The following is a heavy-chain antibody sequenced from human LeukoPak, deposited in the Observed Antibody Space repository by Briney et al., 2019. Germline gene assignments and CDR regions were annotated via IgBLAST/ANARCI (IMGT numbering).Heavy chain of an antibody. V-gene: IGHV4-34*01. CDR1: SGSFSGYY. J-gene: IGHJ6*03. Sequence: SETLSLTCSVYSGSFSGYYWSWVRQPPGKGLEWIGEINHSVGTNYNPSLKSRVTMSLDTSKNQSSLKLSSVTAADTAVYYCARARVRGAPYYYYMDVWGKGTTVTISS. D-gene: IGHD3-10*01. CDR2: INHSVGT. CDR3: ARARVRGAPYYYYMDV.